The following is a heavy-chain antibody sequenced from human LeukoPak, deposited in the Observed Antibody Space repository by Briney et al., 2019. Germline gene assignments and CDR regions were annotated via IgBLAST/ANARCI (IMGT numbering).Heavy chain of an antibody. CDR1: DGSITSHY. D-gene: IGHD1-14*01. J-gene: IGHJ4*02. CDR2: AYHSGST. Sequence: SETLSLTCSVSDGSITSHYWSWIRQPPGRGLEWIGYAYHSGSTNYNPSLKSRVTISVDTSKNQFSLKLNSMTAADTAVYYCARTPGNTLDYWGQGTLVSVCS. V-gene: IGHV4-59*11. CDR3: ARTPGNTLDY.